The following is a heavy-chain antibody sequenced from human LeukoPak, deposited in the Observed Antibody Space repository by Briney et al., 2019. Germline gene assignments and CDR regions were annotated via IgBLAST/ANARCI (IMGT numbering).Heavy chain of an antibody. CDR1: GGSISSYY. Sequence: SETLSLTCTVSGGSISSYYWSWIRQPLGKGLEWIGYIYTSGSTNYNPSLKSRVTISVDTSKNQFSLKLSSVTAADTAVYYCARPRGSGYYDAFDIWGQGTMVTVSS. J-gene: IGHJ3*02. CDR3: ARPRGSGYYDAFDI. D-gene: IGHD3-3*01. CDR2: IYTSGST. V-gene: IGHV4-4*09.